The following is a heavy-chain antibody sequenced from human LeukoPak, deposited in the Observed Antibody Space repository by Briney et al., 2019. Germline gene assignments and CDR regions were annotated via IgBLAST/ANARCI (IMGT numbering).Heavy chain of an antibody. V-gene: IGHV4-59*01. CDR2: IYYSGST. CDR1: GGSISSYY. CDR3: ARRPVAGTGYFDY. Sequence: SETLSPTCTVSGGSISSYYWSWIRQPPGKGLEWIGYIYYSGSTNYNPSLKSRVTISVDTSKNQFSLKLSSVTAADTAVYYCARRPVAGTGYFDYWGQGTLVTVSS. J-gene: IGHJ4*02. D-gene: IGHD1-1*01.